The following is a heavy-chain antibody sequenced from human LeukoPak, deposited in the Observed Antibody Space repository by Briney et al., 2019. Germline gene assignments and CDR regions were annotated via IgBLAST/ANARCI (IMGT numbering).Heavy chain of an antibody. CDR1: GFTFSKYS. V-gene: IGHV3-23*01. CDR3: AKRAPLDREYTYVGVFDY. CDR2: ISSTAGST. J-gene: IGHJ4*02. Sequence: GVALRLSCAASGFTFSKYSMSWVRQAPGKGLELVSGISSTAGSTYHADSVKGRFTISRDDSQNTLFLQMNSLRAEDTAVYYCAKRAPLDREYTYVGVFDYWGQGTLVTVSS. D-gene: IGHD5-18*01.